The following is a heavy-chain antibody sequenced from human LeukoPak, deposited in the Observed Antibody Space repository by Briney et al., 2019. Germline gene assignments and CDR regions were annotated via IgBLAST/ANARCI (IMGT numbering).Heavy chain of an antibody. J-gene: IGHJ4*02. CDR2: ISNSGSSI. CDR1: GFTFSDSY. CDR3: AKDDGWVQYAN. D-gene: IGHD5-24*01. Sequence: GSLRLSCAASGFTFSDSYMTWIRQAPGKGLEWVSYISNSGSSIYYADSVKGRFTTSRDNAKSSLYLQMNSLRAEDTAVYYCAKDDGWVQYANWGQGTLVTVSS. V-gene: IGHV3-11*01.